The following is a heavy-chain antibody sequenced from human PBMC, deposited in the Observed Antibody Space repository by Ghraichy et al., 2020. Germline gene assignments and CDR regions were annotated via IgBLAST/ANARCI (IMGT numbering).Heavy chain of an antibody. CDR1: GFTFSSYW. J-gene: IGHJ6*03. CDR2: IKQDGSEK. V-gene: IGHV3-7*03. Sequence: GGSLRLSCAASGFTFSSYWMSWVRQAPGKGLEWVANIKQDGSEKYYVDSVKGRFTISRDNAKNSLYLQMNSLRAEDTAVYYCARDSWTFPGLRYYYYYMDVWGKGTTVTVSS. CDR3: ARDSWTFPGLRYYYYYMDV. D-gene: IGHD2-15*01.